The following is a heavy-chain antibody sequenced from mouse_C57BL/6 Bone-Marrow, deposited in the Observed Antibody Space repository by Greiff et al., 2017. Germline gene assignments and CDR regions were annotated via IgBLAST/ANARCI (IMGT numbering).Heavy chain of an antibody. D-gene: IGHD1-1*01. J-gene: IGHJ3*01. CDR2: INPNYGTT. Sequence: EVQLVESGPELVKPGASVKISCKASGYSFTDYNMNWVKQSTGKSLEWIGVINPNYGTTSYNQKFKGKATLTVDQSSSTAYMQLNSLTSEDSAVYYCVRGDWSSSFAYWGQETLVTVSA. CDR1: GYSFTDYN. V-gene: IGHV1-39*01. CDR3: VRGDWSSSFAY.